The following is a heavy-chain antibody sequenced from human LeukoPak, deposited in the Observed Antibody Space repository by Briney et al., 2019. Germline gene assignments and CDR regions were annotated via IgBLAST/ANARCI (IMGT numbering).Heavy chain of an antibody. CDR1: GYTFTSYY. V-gene: IGHV1-46*01. Sequence: ASVKVSCKASGYTFTSYYMHWVRQAPGQGLEWMGIINPSGGSTSYAQKFQGRVTMTRDTSKSTVYMELSSLRSEDTAVYYCARDRGDCGGDCYYFDYWGQGTLVTVSS. J-gene: IGHJ4*02. CDR2: INPSGGST. CDR3: ARDRGDCGGDCYYFDY. D-gene: IGHD2-21*02.